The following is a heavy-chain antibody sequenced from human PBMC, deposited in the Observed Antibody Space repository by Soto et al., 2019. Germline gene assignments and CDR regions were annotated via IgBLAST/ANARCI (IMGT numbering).Heavy chain of an antibody. CDR1: GFSFSSYA. D-gene: IGHD3-10*01. CDR2: ISGSGTST. V-gene: IGHV3-23*01. J-gene: IGHJ4*02. Sequence: GGSLRLSCAASGFSFSSYAMTWVRQAPGKGLEWVSTISGSGTSTYFADSVKGRFTISRDNSKDTLYLQMDSLSADDTALYYCAKDPFGDLSYYSDFWGQGSLVTVSS. CDR3: AKDPFGDLSYYSDF.